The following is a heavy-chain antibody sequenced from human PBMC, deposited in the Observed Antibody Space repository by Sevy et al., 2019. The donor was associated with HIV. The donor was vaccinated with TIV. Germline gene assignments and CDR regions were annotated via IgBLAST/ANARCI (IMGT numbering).Heavy chain of an antibody. CDR1: GFTFSSYE. V-gene: IGHV3-48*03. J-gene: IGHJ4*02. CDR3: ARAHELLELDY. Sequence: GGSLRLSCAASGFTFSSYEMNWVRQAPGKGLEWVSYISSSGSTIYYADSVKGRFTISRDNAKNSLYLQMNSLRAEDTAVYYCARAHELLELDYWGQGTLVTVSS. CDR2: ISSSGSTI. D-gene: IGHD1-26*01.